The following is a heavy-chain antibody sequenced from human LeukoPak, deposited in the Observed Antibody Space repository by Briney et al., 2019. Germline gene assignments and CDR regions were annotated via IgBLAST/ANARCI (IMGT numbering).Heavy chain of an antibody. V-gene: IGHV3-23*01. D-gene: IGHD2-21*01. CDR3: AKDTLLLLY. J-gene: IGHJ4*02. CDR2: ISGSGGTI. CDR1: GFSFYNYA. Sequence: PGGSLRLSCAASGFSFYNYAMSWVRQAPGKGLEWLSGISGSGGTIYYVDSVKGRFTISRDNAKSTLYLQMNSLRAEDTALYCCAKDTLLLLYWGQGTLVTVSS.